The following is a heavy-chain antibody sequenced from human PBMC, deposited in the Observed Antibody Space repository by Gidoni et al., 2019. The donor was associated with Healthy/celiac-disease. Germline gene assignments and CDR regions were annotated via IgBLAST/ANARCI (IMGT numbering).Heavy chain of an antibody. CDR1: GFTVSSNY. Sequence: EVQLVESGGGLVQPGGSLRLSCAASGFTVSSNYMSWVRQAPGKGLEWVSVIYSGGSTYYADSVKGRFTISRDNSKNTLYLKMNSLRAEDTAVYYCARPLRSYYYGMDVWGQGTTVTVSS. CDR2: IYSGGST. J-gene: IGHJ6*02. V-gene: IGHV3-66*01. CDR3: ARPLRSYYYGMDV.